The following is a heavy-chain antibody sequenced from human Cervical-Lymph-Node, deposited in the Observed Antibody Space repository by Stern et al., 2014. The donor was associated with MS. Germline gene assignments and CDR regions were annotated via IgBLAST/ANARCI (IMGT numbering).Heavy chain of an antibody. J-gene: IGHJ4*02. D-gene: IGHD6-13*01. CDR2: IWYDGSNP. V-gene: IGHV3-33*01. CDR1: GFRFSRYA. CDR3: ASAYSSSHYYFDY. Sequence: VQLVESGGGVVQPGRSLRLSCAASGFRFSRYAMHWVRPAPGKGLEWVALIWYDGSNPYYANSVTGRFTIARDNFKNTLYLQMNSLRAEDTAVYYCASAYSSSHYYFDYWGQGTLVTVSS.